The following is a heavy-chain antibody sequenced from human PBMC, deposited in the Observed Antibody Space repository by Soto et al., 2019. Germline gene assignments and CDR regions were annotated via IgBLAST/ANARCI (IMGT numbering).Heavy chain of an antibody. V-gene: IGHV1-8*01. J-gene: IGHJ4*02. CDR2: MNPNSDNT. Sequence: QVQLVQSGAEVKKPGASVKVSCKASGYTFTSYDINWVRQATGQGLEWMGWMNPNSDNTGYAQKFQRRPPLTRNPATSTPYMELSSLRAENTGVCYWARERGGGYFDYWGQGILVTVSS. D-gene: IGHD3-16*01. CDR3: ARERGGGYFDY. CDR1: GYTFTSYD.